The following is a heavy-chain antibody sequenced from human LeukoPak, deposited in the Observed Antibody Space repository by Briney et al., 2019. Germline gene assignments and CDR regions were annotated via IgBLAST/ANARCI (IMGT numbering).Heavy chain of an antibody. D-gene: IGHD3-22*01. J-gene: IGHJ4*02. CDR3: ARDRHYGSSGPVDY. Sequence: GGSLRLSCAASGFTFSSYSMNWVRQAPGKGLEWVAVISYDGSNKYYADSVKGRFTTSRDNSKNTLYLQMNSLRAEDTAVYYCARDRHYGSSGPVDYWGQGTLVTVSS. CDR2: ISYDGSNK. CDR1: GFTFSSYS. V-gene: IGHV3-30*03.